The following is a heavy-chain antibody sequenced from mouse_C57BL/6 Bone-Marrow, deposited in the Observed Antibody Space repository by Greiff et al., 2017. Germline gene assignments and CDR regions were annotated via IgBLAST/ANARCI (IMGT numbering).Heavy chain of an antibody. D-gene: IGHD3-3*01. V-gene: IGHV1-42*01. CDR1: GYTFTGYY. J-gene: IGHJ3*01. CDR3: ASPCAIVRVGVAY. CDR2: INPRTGDT. Sequence: EVQLQQSGAELVKPGASVKMSCTASGYTFTGYYMNWVKQSPEQGLEWIGEINPRTGDTKYTQKFKGKATLTADKSSSTAYMQLNSLTSEDSAVYYCASPCAIVRVGVAYWGQGTLVTVSA.